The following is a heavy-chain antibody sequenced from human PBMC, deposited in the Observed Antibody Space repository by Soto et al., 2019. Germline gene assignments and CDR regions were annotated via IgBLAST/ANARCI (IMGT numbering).Heavy chain of an antibody. V-gene: IGHV1-69*08. J-gene: IGHJ4*02. CDR3: ARDGTASAVGYYFDY. CDR2: IIPILGIA. Sequence: QVQLVQSGAEVKKPGSSVKVSCKASGGTFSSYTISWVRQAPGQGLEWMGRIIPILGIANYAQKFQGRVTITADKSTSTAYMELSSLRSEDTAVYYCARDGTASAVGYYFDYWGQGTLVTVSS. CDR1: GGTFSSYT. D-gene: IGHD6-25*01.